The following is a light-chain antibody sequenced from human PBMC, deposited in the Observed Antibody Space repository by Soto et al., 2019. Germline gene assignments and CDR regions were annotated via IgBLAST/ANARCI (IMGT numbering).Light chain of an antibody. J-gene: IGKJ5*01. CDR1: QSLGTN. CDR2: GAS. CDR3: QQHNNWPPIT. Sequence: EIVMTQSPGTVSVSPGEIVTLSCRASQSLGTNLAWYQQTPGQAPRLLIYGASTRATDVPARFSGSGSGTEFTLTISSLQSEDSAVYYCQQHNNWPPITFGQGTRLEIK. V-gene: IGKV3-15*01.